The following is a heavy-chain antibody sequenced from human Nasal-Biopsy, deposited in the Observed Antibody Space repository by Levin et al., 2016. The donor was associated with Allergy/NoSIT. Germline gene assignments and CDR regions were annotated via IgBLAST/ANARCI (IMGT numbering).Heavy chain of an antibody. CDR3: ASGPNYSNFLDF. CDR1: DGSFSSCF. D-gene: IGHD4-11*01. J-gene: IGHJ4*02. CDR2: LDHSGRP. Sequence: SETLSLTCGFYDGSFSSCFWNWFRQPPGQGLEWIGELDHSGRPRYNPSLEGRVTLSRDTSKNHFTLTLTSVSAADTAIYYCASGPNYSNFLDFWGQGTQVTVSS. V-gene: IGHV4-34*01.